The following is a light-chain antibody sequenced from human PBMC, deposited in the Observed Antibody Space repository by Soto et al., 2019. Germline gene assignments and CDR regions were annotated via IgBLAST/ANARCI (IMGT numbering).Light chain of an antibody. CDR1: QSVSSY. CDR3: QQRGT. CDR2: DAS. V-gene: IGKV3-11*01. J-gene: IGKJ1*01. Sequence: EIVLTQSPATLSLSPGERATLSCRASQSVSSYLAWYQQKPGQAPRLLIYDASNRATAIPARFSGSGSGTDFTLPISSLEPEDFAVYYCQQRGTFGQGTKVEIK.